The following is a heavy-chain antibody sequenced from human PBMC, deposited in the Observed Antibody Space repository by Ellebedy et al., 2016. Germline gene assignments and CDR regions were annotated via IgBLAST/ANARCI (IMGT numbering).Heavy chain of an antibody. J-gene: IGHJ4*02. D-gene: IGHD5-12*01. CDR2: SDWNGGST. CDR1: GFNFEHFA. V-gene: IGHV3-20*04. CDR3: ARERGRYSGYDSVDH. Sequence: GESLKISXVASGFNFEHFALTWVRQVPGKGLEWVCGSDWNGGSTGCADSVKGRFTPSRDNAKNSLFLQMNDLRHEDTAIYYCARERGRYSGYDSVDHWGQGLLVTVSS.